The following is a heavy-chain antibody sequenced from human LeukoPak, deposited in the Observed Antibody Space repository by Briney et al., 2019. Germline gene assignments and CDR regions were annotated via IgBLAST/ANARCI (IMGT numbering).Heavy chain of an antibody. CDR2: ITGSSRII. J-gene: IGHJ4*02. CDR1: RFTFNSYA. Sequence: GGSLRLSCAASRFTFNSYAMNWVRQAPGGGLQWISYITGSSRIIYYADSVKGRFTISRHNAKTSLYLQMNSLRAEDTAVYYCARVSGGRTEYFDSWGQGTLVTVSS. V-gene: IGHV3-48*04. CDR3: ARVSGGRTEYFDS. D-gene: IGHD1/OR15-1a*01.